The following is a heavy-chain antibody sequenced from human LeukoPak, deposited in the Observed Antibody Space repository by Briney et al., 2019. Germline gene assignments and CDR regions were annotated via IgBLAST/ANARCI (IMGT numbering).Heavy chain of an antibody. CDR3: ATSGQGWKFDY. Sequence: GESLKISCKGSGYTFTTYWIGCVRQMPRKGLEWMGIIYPGDSDTRYSPSFQGQVTISADKSISTAYLQWSSLKASDTAMYYCATSGQGWKFDYWGQGTLVTVSS. V-gene: IGHV5-51*01. CDR2: IYPGDSDT. D-gene: IGHD1-1*01. J-gene: IGHJ4*02. CDR1: GYTFTTYW.